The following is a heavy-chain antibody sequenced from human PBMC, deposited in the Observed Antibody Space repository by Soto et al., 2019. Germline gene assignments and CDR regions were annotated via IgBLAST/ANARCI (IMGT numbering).Heavy chain of an antibody. CDR2: ITGGGGGT. Sequence: EVQLLESGGGLVQPGGSLRLSCAASGFTFSNYAMTWVHQAPGKGLEWVSVITGGGGGTYFVDSVTGRFTISRDNSKNASYLQMNSLRAEDPAVYYCAKRPLTAAGFDYWGQGTLVTASS. D-gene: IGHD6-13*01. CDR3: AKRPLTAAGFDY. V-gene: IGHV3-23*01. J-gene: IGHJ4*02. CDR1: GFTFSNYA.